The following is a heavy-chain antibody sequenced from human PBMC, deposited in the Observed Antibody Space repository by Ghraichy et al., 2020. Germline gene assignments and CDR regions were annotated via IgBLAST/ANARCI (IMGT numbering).Heavy chain of an antibody. CDR3: TTDRWNGGDYAY. J-gene: IGHJ4*02. D-gene: IGHD4-17*01. CDR1: GLTFSNAW. V-gene: IGHV3-15*07. Sequence: GGSLRLSCAVSGLTFSNAWMNWVRQAPGKGLEWVGRMISKTDGGTTDYAAHVKGRFIISRDDSEDTLYLQMNSLKTEDTAMYYCTTDRWNGGDYAYWGPGTLVTVSS. CDR2: MISKTDGGTT.